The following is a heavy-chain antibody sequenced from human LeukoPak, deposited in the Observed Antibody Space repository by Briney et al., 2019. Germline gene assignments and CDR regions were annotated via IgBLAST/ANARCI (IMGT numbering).Heavy chain of an antibody. Sequence: GGSLRLSCATSGFIFSSYWMCWVRQAPGKGLEWVANIKSDGSEEYYGDSVKGRFTISRDNAKNSLYLQMNSLRVEDTSVYYCARGDLGLGHWGQGSLVTVSS. D-gene: IGHD3-16*01. CDR2: IKSDGSEE. CDR3: ARGDLGLGH. J-gene: IGHJ4*02. CDR1: GFIFSSYW. V-gene: IGHV3-7*01.